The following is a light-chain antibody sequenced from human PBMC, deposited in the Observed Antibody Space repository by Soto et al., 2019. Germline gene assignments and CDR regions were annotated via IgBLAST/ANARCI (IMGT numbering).Light chain of an antibody. CDR3: QQYGSSPH. CDR1: QSVSSSY. J-gene: IGKJ3*01. CDR2: GAS. Sequence: EIVLTQSPGTLSLSPGERATLSCRASQSVSSSYLAWYQQKPGQAPRLLIYGASSGATGIPDRFSGSGSGTDFTLTISRLEPEDFAVYYCQQYGSSPHFGPGTKVDIK. V-gene: IGKV3-20*01.